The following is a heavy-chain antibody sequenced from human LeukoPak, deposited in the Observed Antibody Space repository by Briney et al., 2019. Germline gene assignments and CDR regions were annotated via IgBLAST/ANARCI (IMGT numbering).Heavy chain of an antibody. J-gene: IGHJ4*02. V-gene: IGHV3-30*07. CDR1: GFSFSDYA. Sequence: GGSLRLSCAAFGFSFSDYAMHWVRQAPGKGPEWVAVIAYDGNEIHYADSVKGRFTISRDSSKSTLYLQMNSLRAEDTAVYYCAKPPLRSSGWAHYYFDYWGQGTLVAVSS. CDR3: AKPPLRSSGWAHYYFDY. D-gene: IGHD6-19*01. CDR2: IAYDGNEI.